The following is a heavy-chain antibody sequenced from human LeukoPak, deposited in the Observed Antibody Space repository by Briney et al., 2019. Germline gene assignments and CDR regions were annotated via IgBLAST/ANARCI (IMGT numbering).Heavy chain of an antibody. CDR3: ARDGYRRWFGELLGHDAFDI. CDR1: GVSISSYY. Sequence: PSETLSLTCTVSGVSISSYYWSWIRQPPRKGREWIGYIHYSGSINYNPSLKSRVTISVDTSKNQFSLKLSSVTAADTAVYYCARDGYRRWFGELLGHDAFDIWGQGTMVTVSS. D-gene: IGHD3-10*01. V-gene: IGHV4-59*01. J-gene: IGHJ3*02. CDR2: IHYSGSI.